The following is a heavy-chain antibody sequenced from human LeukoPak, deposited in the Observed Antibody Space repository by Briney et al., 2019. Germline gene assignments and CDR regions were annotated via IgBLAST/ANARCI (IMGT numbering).Heavy chain of an antibody. V-gene: IGHV3-11*01. Sequence: GGSLRLSCAASGFTFSDYYMSWIRQARGKGLEWVSYISSSGSTIYYADSVKGRFTISRDNAKNSLYLQMNSLRAEDTAVYYCAREPSYYYGSGSYDYLDYWGQGTLVTVSS. CDR1: GFTFSDYY. CDR2: ISSSGSTI. D-gene: IGHD3-10*01. J-gene: IGHJ4*02. CDR3: AREPSYYYGSGSYDYLDY.